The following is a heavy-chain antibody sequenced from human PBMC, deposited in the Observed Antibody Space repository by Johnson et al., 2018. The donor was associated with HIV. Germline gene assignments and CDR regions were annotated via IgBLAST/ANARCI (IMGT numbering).Heavy chain of an antibody. D-gene: IGHD6-19*01. CDR1: GFTFSSYA. V-gene: IGHV3-64*01. CDR3: AKLGLLAVADDAFDI. J-gene: IGHJ3*02. CDR2: ISSTGGST. Sequence: VQLVESGGGVVQPGRSLRLSCAASGFTFSSYAMHWVRQAPGKGLEYVSAISSTGGSTYYANSVKGRFTISRDNSKNTLYLQMGSLRAEDMAVYYCAKLGLLAVADDAFDIWGQGTMVTVSS.